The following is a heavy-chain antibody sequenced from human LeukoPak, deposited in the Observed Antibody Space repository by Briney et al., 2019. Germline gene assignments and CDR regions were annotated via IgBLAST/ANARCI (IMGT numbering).Heavy chain of an antibody. CDR1: GYTFTSYG. CDR2: ISAYNGNT. D-gene: IGHD3-22*01. Sequence: ASVKVSCKASGYTFTSYGISWVRQAPGQGLEWMGWISAYNGNTNYAQKFQGRVTMTRDTSISTAYMELSRLRSDDTAVYYCARDDRADAFDIWGQGTMVTVSS. CDR3: ARDDRADAFDI. V-gene: IGHV1-18*01. J-gene: IGHJ3*02.